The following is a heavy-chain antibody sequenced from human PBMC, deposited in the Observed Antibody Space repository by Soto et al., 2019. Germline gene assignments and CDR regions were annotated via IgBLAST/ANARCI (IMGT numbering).Heavy chain of an antibody. CDR3: ATRGATVTEFDY. V-gene: IGHV1-24*01. D-gene: IGHD4-17*01. CDR2: FDPEDGET. J-gene: IGHJ4*02. Sequence: QVQLVQSGAEVKKPGASVKVSCKVYGYTLTELSMHWVRQAPGKGLEWMGGFDPEDGETIYAQKFQGRVTMTEDTSNDTAYMELSSLRSEDTAVYYCATRGATVTEFDYWGQGTLVTVSS. CDR1: GYTLTELS.